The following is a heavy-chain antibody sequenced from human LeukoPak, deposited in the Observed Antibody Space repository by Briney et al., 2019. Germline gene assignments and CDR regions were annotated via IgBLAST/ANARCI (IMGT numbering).Heavy chain of an antibody. D-gene: IGHD4-23*01. Sequence: SVKVSCKPSGYTFTSYYMHCVPQTPEQGLERMGIINPSGGSTSYAQKFQGRVTMTRDTSTSTVYMELSSLRSEDTAVYYCARDGGGNSEAWFDPWGQGTLVTVSS. CDR3: ARDGGGNSEAWFDP. CDR2: INPSGGST. V-gene: IGHV1-46*01. CDR1: GYTFTSYY. J-gene: IGHJ5*02.